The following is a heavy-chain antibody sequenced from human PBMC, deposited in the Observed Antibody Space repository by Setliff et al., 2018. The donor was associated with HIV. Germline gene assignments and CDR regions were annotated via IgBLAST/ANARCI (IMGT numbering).Heavy chain of an antibody. CDR3: ARGDSGYSGYDYFDY. CDR1: GGSISSSSYY. V-gene: IGHV4-39*07. Sequence: PSETLSLTCTVSGGSISSSSYYWGWIRQPPGKGLEWIGEINHSGSTNYNPSLKSRVTISVDTSKNQFSLKLSSVTAADTAVYYCARGDSGYSGYDYFDYWGQGTLVTVSS. CDR2: INHSGST. D-gene: IGHD5-12*01. J-gene: IGHJ4*02.